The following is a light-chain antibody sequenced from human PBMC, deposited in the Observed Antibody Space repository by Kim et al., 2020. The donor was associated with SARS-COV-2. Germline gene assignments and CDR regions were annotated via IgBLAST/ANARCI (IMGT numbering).Light chain of an antibody. J-gene: IGLJ3*02. CDR2: QDS. CDR3: QAWDSSRGV. CDR1: KLGDKY. Sequence: SYELTQPPSVSVSPGQTASITCSGDKLGDKYACWYQQKPGQSPLLVIYQDSKRPSGIPERFSGSNSGNTATLTISGTQAMDEADYYCQAWDSSRGVFGGGTQLTVL. V-gene: IGLV3-1*01.